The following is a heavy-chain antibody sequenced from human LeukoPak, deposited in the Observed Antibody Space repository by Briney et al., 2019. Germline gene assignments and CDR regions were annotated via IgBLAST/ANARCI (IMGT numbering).Heavy chain of an antibody. D-gene: IGHD6-13*01. V-gene: IGHV3-30*14. J-gene: IGHJ4*02. CDR2: ISYDGSNK. Sequence: GGSLRLSCAASGFSNYTMHWVRQAPGKGLEWVAVISYDGSNKYYADSVKGRFTISRDNSKNTLYLQMNSLRAEDTAVYYCARFQRVAAGSEYWGQGTLVTVSS. CDR3: ARFQRVAAGSEY. CDR1: GFSNYT.